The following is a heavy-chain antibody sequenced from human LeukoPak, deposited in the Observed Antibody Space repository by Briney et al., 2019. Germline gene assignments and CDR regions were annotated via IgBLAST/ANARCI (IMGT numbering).Heavy chain of an antibody. V-gene: IGHV3-30-3*01. D-gene: IGHD5-12*01. CDR2: ISYDGSNK. CDR1: GFTFSSYA. J-gene: IGHJ4*02. CDR3: ARDLKKVATIGYFDY. Sequence: PGGSLRLSCSASGFTFSSYAMHWVRQAPGKGLEWVAVISYDGSNKYYADSVKGRFTISRDNSKNTLYLQMNSLRAEDTAVYYCARDLKKVATIGYFDYWGQGTLVTVSS.